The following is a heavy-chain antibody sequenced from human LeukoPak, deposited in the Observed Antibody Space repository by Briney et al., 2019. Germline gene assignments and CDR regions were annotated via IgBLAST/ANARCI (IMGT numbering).Heavy chain of an antibody. CDR2: IKQDGSEK. CDR1: GFTFSSYW. D-gene: IGHD3-3*01. J-gene: IGHJ4*02. CDR3: AKGSRYDFWSGYCDY. V-gene: IGHV3-7*03. Sequence: GGSLRLSCAASGFTFSSYWMTWVRQSPGKGLEWVANIKQDGSEKSYVDSVKGRFTISRDNAKNSLYLQMNSLRAEDTALYYCAKGSRYDFWSGYCDYWGQGTLVTVSS.